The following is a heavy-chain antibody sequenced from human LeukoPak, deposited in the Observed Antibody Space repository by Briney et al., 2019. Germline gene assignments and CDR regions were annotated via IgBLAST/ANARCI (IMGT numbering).Heavy chain of an antibody. CDR3: SRLPTSILRYYYDSGGY. CDR1: GGTFSRSGCY. D-gene: IGHD3-22*01. CDR2: IYYSGST. V-gene: IGHV4-39*01. Sequence: PSETLSLTCMASGGTFSRSGCYWVRIRQPPGKGLEWIGSIYYSGSTYYNPSLKSRVTISVDSYKNQVALKLQHTTAADTARYIYSRLPTSILRYYYDSGGYWGQGTLVTVSS. J-gene: IGHJ4*02.